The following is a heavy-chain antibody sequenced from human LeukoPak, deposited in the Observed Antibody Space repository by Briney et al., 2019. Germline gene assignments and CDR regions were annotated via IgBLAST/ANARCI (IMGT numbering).Heavy chain of an antibody. Sequence: GGSLRLSCAASGFTVSSNYMSWVRQAPGKGQEWVSVIYSGGSTYYADSVKGRFTISRDNSKNTLYLQMNSLRAEDTAVYYCARENSNYEAFDYWGQGTLVTVSS. V-gene: IGHV3-53*01. CDR2: IYSGGST. CDR3: ARENSNYEAFDY. D-gene: IGHD4-11*01. CDR1: GFTVSSNY. J-gene: IGHJ4*02.